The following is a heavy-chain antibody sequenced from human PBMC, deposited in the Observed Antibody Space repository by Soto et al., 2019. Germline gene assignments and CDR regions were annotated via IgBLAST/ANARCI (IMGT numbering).Heavy chain of an antibody. J-gene: IGHJ4*02. V-gene: IGHV1-18*01. Sequence: ASVKVSCKASGYTFTSYGISWVRQAPGQGLEWMGWITAYNGNTNYAQKLQGRVTMTTDTSTSTAYMELRSLRSDDTAVYYCARVPYDSSGYHPFDYWGQGTLVTVSS. D-gene: IGHD3-22*01. CDR3: ARVPYDSSGYHPFDY. CDR2: ITAYNGNT. CDR1: GYTFTSYG.